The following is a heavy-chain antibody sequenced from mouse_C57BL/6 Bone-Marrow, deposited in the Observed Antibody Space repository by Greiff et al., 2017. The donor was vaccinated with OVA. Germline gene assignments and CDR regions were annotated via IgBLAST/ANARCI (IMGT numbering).Heavy chain of an antibody. CDR2: ISNGGGST. J-gene: IGHJ1*03. CDR3: ARQGIVAHWYFDV. Sequence: EVKLMESGGGLVQPGGSLKLSCAASGFTFSDYYMYWVRQTPEKRLEWVAYISNGGGSTYYPDTVKGRFTISRDNAKNTLYLQMSRLKSEDTAMYYCARQGIVAHWYFDVWGTGTTVTVSS. V-gene: IGHV5-12*01. CDR1: GFTFSDYY. D-gene: IGHD1-1*01.